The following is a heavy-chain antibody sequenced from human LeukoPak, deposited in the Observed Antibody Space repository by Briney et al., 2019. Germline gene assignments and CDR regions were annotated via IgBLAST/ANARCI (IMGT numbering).Heavy chain of an antibody. J-gene: IGHJ5*01. CDR3: ARVFDC. V-gene: IGHV3-21*01. Sequence: GGSLRLSCAASGFTFSSYSMNWVRQAPGKGLEWVSPISSSSSDIDYADSVKGRFTISRDNAKNSLYLQMNSLRPEDTAVYYCARVFDCWGQGTLVTVSS. CDR2: ISSSSSDI. CDR1: GFTFSSYS.